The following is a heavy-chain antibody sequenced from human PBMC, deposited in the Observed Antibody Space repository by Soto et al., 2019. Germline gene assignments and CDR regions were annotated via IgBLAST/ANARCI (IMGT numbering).Heavy chain of an antibody. V-gene: IGHV4-4*02. CDR2: IYHSGST. Sequence: PSETLSLTCAVSGGSISSSNWWSWVRQPPGKGPEWIGEIYHSGSTNYNPSLKSRVTISVDKSKNQFSLKLSSVTAADTAVYYCARDGTMVRGVRGYYYGMDVWGQGTTVTVSS. CDR3: ARDGTMVRGVRGYYYGMDV. D-gene: IGHD3-10*01. CDR1: GGSISSSNW. J-gene: IGHJ6*02.